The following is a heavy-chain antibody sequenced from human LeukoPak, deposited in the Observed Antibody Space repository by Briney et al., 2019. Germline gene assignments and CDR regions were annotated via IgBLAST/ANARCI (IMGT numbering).Heavy chain of an antibody. V-gene: IGHV3-15*01. CDR1: GFTFSNAW. D-gene: IGHD2-15*01. J-gene: IGHJ6*03. CDR2: IKSKTDGGTT. CDR3: TTAGSCSGGGCSVDYYYYYMDV. Sequence: GGSLRLSCAASGFTFSNAWMSWVRQAPGKGLEWVGRIKSKTDGGTTDYAAPVKGRFTISRDDSKNTLYLQMNSLKTEDTAVYYCTTAGSCSGGGCSVDYYYYYMDVWGKGTTVAVSS.